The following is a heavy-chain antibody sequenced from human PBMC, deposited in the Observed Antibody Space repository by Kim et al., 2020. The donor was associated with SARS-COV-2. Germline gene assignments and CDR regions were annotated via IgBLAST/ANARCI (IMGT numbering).Heavy chain of an antibody. J-gene: IGHJ4*02. CDR2: TYYRSKWSN. CDR1: GDSVSSNSAA. V-gene: IGHV6-1*01. D-gene: IGHD4-17*01. Sequence: SQTLSLTCAISGDSVSSNSAAWNWIRQSPSRGLEWLGRTYYRSKWSNDYAVSVRSRITINPDTSKNQFSLQLNSETPEDTAVYYCARERDYGGNSADFDYWGQGTLVTVSS. CDR3: ARERDYGGNSADFDY.